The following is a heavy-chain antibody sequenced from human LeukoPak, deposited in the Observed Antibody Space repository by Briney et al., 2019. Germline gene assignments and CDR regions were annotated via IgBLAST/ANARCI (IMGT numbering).Heavy chain of an antibody. D-gene: IGHD3-9*01. J-gene: IGHJ4*02. CDR1: GFTFSNDW. Sequence: TGGSLRLSCAASGFTFSNDWMGWVRQAPGKGLEWVANINQDGSDTYSVDSVKGRFTISRDNAKNSLYLQMDSLRADDTAVYYCSRSLNYWGQGALVIVSS. CDR3: SRSLNY. V-gene: IGHV3-7*01. CDR2: INQDGSDT.